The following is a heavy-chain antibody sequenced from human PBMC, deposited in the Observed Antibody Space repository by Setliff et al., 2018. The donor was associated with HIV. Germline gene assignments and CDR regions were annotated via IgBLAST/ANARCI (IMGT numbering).Heavy chain of an antibody. J-gene: IGHJ6*03. Sequence: SETLSLTCTVSGGSISSGGYYWSWIRQHPGKGLEWIGYIYYSGSTYYNPSLKSRVTISVDTSKSHVSLRLSSVTAADTGVYYCARHRDPPGTRWIFYYYYMDLWGGGTTVTVSS. CDR1: GGSISSGGYY. CDR2: IYYSGST. D-gene: IGHD5-12*01. V-gene: IGHV4-31*03. CDR3: ARHRDPPGTRWIFYYYYMDL.